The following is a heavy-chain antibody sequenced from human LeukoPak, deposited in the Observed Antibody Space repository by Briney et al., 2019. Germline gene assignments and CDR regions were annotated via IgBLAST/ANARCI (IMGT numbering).Heavy chain of an antibody. CDR2: VGGGLANT. D-gene: IGHD3-10*01. CDR3: AKDMVQRNAVSDPFDI. CDR1: GFTFSDFA. J-gene: IGHJ4*02. Sequence: GGSLRLSCLPSGFTFSDFAMNWVRQAPGKGLEWVSHVGGGLANTYYADSVKGRFTISRDDSKSTLYLHLTSLRADDTAVYFCAKDMVQRNAVSDPFDIWGQGTLVTVSS. V-gene: IGHV3-23*01.